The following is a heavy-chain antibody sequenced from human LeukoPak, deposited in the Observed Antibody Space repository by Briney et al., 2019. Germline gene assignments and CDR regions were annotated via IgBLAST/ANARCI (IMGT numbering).Heavy chain of an antibody. D-gene: IGHD1-26*01. CDR3: AREVGATLFDY. CDR2: INHSGST. J-gene: IGHJ4*02. Sequence: PSETLSLTCAVYGGSFSGYYWSWIRQPPGKGLEWIGEINHSGSTNYNPSLESRVTISVDTSKNQFSLKLSSVTAADTAVYYCAREVGATLFDYWGQGTLVTVSS. CDR1: GGSFSGYY. V-gene: IGHV4-34*01.